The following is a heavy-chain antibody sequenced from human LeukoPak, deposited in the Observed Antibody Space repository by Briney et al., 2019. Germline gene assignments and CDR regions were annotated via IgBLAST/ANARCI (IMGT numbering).Heavy chain of an antibody. Sequence: GGSLRLSCAASGFTFSSYSMNWVRQAPGKGLEWVSSISSSSSYICYADSVKGRFTISRDNAKNSLYLQMNSLRAEDTAVYYCARDHLIAVAGPNWFDPWGQGTLVTVSS. CDR3: ARDHLIAVAGPNWFDP. J-gene: IGHJ5*02. D-gene: IGHD6-19*01. V-gene: IGHV3-21*01. CDR2: ISSSSSYI. CDR1: GFTFSSYS.